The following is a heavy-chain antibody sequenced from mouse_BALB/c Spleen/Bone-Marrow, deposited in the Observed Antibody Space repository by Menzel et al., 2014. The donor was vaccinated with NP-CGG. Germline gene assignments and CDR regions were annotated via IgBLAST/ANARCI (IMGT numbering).Heavy chain of an antibody. V-gene: IGHV1-54*01. Sequence: VQLQQSGAELVRPGTSVKVFCKASGYAFTNYLIEWVKQRPGQGLEWIGVINPGSGSSNYNENFKGKATLTADRSSSTAYMLLNSLTSDDSAVYFCARSRGYDVGPFAFWGQGTLVTVSA. CDR1: GYAFTNYL. CDR3: ARSRGYDVGPFAF. CDR2: INPGSGSS. D-gene: IGHD2-2*01. J-gene: IGHJ3*01.